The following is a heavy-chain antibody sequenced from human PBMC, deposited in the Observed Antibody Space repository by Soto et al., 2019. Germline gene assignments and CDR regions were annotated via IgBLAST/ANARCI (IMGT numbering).Heavy chain of an antibody. CDR1: GFTFSDYY. J-gene: IGHJ6*02. V-gene: IGHV3-11*01. D-gene: IGHD3-10*01. Sequence: QVQLVESGGGLVKPGGSLRLSCAASGFTFSDYYMSWIRQAPGKGLEWASYISRSGSTIYYADSVKGRFTISRDNVKKSLYLQMNSLRAEDTAVYYCVRVEGRHYYYGLDVWGQGSTVTVSS. CDR2: ISRSGSTI. CDR3: VRVEGRHYYYGLDV.